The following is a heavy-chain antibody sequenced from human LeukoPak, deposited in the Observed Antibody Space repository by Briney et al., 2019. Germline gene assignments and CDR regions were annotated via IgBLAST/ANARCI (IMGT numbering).Heavy chain of an antibody. J-gene: IGHJ4*02. D-gene: IGHD6-13*01. V-gene: IGHV4-34*01. CDR3: ARGQGSIAAAGTGDFDY. CDR1: GGSFSGYY. Sequence: SETLSLTCAVYGGSFSGYYWSWIRQPPAKGLEWIGEINHSGSTNYNPSLKSRVTISVDTSKNQFSLKLSSVTAADTAVYYCARGQGSIAAAGTGDFDYWGQGTLVTVSS. CDR2: INHSGST.